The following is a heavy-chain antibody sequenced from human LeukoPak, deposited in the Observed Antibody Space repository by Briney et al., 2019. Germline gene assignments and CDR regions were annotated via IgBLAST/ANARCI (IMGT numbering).Heavy chain of an antibody. J-gene: IGHJ4*02. CDR2: INPHSGDT. Sequence: GASVKVSCKASGYTFTANYLHWVRQAPGQGLEWMGWINPHSGDTNYAQEFQGRITMTRDKSISTAYLELSRLKSDDTAVYYCERVRLSGLDFWGQGTLVTVSS. CDR3: ERVRLSGLDF. CDR1: GYTFTANY. V-gene: IGHV1-2*02. D-gene: IGHD2-8*02.